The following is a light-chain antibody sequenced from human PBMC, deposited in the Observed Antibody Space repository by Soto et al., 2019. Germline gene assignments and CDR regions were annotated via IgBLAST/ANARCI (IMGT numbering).Light chain of an antibody. V-gene: IGKV1-39*01. CDR3: QQANSFPT. Sequence: DIQMTQSPSSLSASVSERVTITCRASQSVRSYLNWYQQKPGKAPKLLIFAASSLQSGTPSRFSGSGSGTDFTLTISSLQPEDFATYYCQQANSFPTFGQGTRLEI. CDR2: AAS. CDR1: QSVRSY. J-gene: IGKJ5*01.